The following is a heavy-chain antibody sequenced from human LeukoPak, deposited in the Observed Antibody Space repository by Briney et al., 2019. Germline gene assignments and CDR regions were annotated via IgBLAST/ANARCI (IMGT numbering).Heavy chain of an antibody. V-gene: IGHV4-30-4*08. CDR3: ARARDSGYYYDSSGYYYLDY. D-gene: IGHD3-22*01. J-gene: IGHJ4*02. CDR2: IYYSGST. CDR1: GGSISSGDYY. Sequence: SETLSLTCTVSGGSISSGDYYWSWIRQPPGKGLEWIGYIYYSGSTYYNPSLKSRVTISVDTSKKQFCLKLSSVTAADTAVYYWARARDSGYYYDSSGYYYLDYGAQEPLVTVSS.